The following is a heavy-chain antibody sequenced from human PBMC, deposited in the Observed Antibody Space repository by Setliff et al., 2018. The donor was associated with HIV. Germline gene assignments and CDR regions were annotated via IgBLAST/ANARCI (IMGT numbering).Heavy chain of an antibody. CDR1: GYTFTGYY. J-gene: IGHJ5*02. CDR3: ARGPEEGDCSGGSCYGNFDP. V-gene: IGHV1-2*02. D-gene: IGHD2-15*01. Sequence: GASVKVSCKASGYTFTGYYMHWVRQAPGQGLEGMGWINPNSGGTNYAQKFQGRLTITADKSTNTAYMELSSLKSDDTAVYYCARGPEEGDCSGGSCYGNFDPWGQGTLVTVSS. CDR2: INPNSGGT.